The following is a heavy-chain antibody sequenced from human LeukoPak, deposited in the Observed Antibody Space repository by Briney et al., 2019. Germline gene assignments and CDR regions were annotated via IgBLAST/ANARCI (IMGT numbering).Heavy chain of an antibody. CDR1: GYTFTGYY. V-gene: IGHV1-2*02. J-gene: IGHJ4*02. CDR3: ARGPDIVATIVYFDY. D-gene: IGHD5-12*01. Sequence: ASVKLSCKASGYTFTGYYMHWVRQAPGQGLEWMGWINPNSGGTNYAQKFQGRVTMTRDTSISTAYMELSRLRSDDTAVYYCARGPDIVATIVYFDYWGQGTLVTVSS. CDR2: INPNSGGT.